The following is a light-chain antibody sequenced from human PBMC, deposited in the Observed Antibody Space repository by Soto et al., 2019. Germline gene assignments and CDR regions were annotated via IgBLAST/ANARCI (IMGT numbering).Light chain of an antibody. CDR3: CSYADTNTLI. CDR1: SNDVGGHSH. Sequence: QSALTQPRSVSGSPGQSVTISCTGTSNDVGGHSHVSWYQQHPGKAPKVMIYDVTKRPSGVPDRFSGSKSGNTASLTISGLQAEDEAEYHRCSYADTNTLIFGGGTKVTVL. CDR2: DVT. V-gene: IGLV2-11*01. J-gene: IGLJ2*01.